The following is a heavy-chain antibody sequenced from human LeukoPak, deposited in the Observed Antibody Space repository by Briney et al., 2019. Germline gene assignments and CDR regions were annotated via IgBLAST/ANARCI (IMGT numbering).Heavy chain of an antibody. J-gene: IGHJ6*02. CDR2: ISYDGNTI. CDR1: EFTFSNYA. Sequence: GGSLRLSCAASEFTFSNYALHWVRQAPGKGLQWVAVISYDGNTIHYADSVKGRFIISRDTSKNTLYLQMNSLRAEDTAVYYCARDAVDTANAVWGQGTTVTVSS. V-gene: IGHV3-30-3*01. D-gene: IGHD5-18*01. CDR3: ARDAVDTANAV.